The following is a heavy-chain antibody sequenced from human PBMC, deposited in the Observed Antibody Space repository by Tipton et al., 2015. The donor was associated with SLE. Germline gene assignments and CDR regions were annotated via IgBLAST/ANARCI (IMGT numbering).Heavy chain of an antibody. Sequence: TLSLTCAVSGGSISSGGYSWSWIRQPPGKGLEWIGYIYHSGSTYYNPSLKSRVTISVDRSKNQFSLKLSSVTAADTAVYYCARGRELTKGAFDIWGQGTMVTVSS. CDR3: ARGRELTKGAFDI. CDR1: GGSISSGGYS. J-gene: IGHJ3*02. D-gene: IGHD1-26*01. CDR2: IYHSGST. V-gene: IGHV4-30-2*01.